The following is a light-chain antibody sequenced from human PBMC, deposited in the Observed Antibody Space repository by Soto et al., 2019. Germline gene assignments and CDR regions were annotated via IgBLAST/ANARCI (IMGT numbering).Light chain of an antibody. CDR3: SSKRNTSSVV. V-gene: IGLV2-14*01. CDR2: EVT. Sequence: QSALTQPASVSGSPGQSITISCAGSSSDVGAYNFVSWYQQHPDKAPKLLIYEVTNRPSGVSDRFSGSKSGNTASLTISGLQAEDEAHYYCSSKRNTSSVVFGGGTKLTVL. J-gene: IGLJ2*01. CDR1: SSDVGAYNF.